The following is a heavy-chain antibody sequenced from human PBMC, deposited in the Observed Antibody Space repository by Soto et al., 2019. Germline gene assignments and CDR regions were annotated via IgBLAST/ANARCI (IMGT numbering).Heavy chain of an antibody. CDR2: ISSSSSCI. Sequence: PGGSLRRSCAASGFTFSSYSMNWVRQAPGKGLEWVSSISSSSSCIYYADSVKGRFTITRDNAKNSLYLQMDSLGAVDTAVYYCARDGACDYWGQGTLVTVSS. V-gene: IGHV3-21*01. CDR1: GFTFSSYS. J-gene: IGHJ4*02. CDR3: ARDGACDY.